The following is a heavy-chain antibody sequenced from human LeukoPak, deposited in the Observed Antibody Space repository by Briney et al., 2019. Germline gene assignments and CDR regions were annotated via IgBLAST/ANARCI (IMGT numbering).Heavy chain of an antibody. CDR1: GFTFSSYS. J-gene: IGHJ4*02. CDR3: ARVNSYDFDY. V-gene: IGHV3-48*01. CDR2: ISSSSSTI. Sequence: PGGSLRLSCAASGFTFSSYSMNWVRQAPGKGLEWVSYISSSSSTIYYADSVKGRFTISRDNAKNSLYLQMNSLRAEDTAVYYCARVNSYDFDYWGQGTLVTVSS. D-gene: IGHD5-18*01.